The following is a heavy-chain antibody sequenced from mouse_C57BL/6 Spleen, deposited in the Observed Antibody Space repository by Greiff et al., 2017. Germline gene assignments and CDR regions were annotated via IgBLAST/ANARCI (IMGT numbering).Heavy chain of an antibody. J-gene: IGHJ1*03. CDR3: ARCSRNFWAYFDV. CDR1: GYTFTSYR. D-gene: IGHD1-3*01. CDR2: IYPGSGRI. Sequence: QVQLQQPGAELVKPGASVKMSCKASGYTFTSYRITWVKQRSGQGLEWIGDIYPGSGRIKYNEKFKSKATLTVDTSSSTAYMELSSLTSEDSAVYYCARCSRNFWAYFDVWGTGTPVTVSA. V-gene: IGHV1-55*01.